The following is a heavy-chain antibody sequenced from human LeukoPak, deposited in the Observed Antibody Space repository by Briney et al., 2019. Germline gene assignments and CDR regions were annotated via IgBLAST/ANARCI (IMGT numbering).Heavy chain of an antibody. CDR2: IIPIFGTA. CDR1: GGTFSSYA. V-gene: IGHV1-69*13. J-gene: IGHJ5*02. D-gene: IGHD6-13*01. CDR3: ARAGDILSAAGGNWVDP. Sequence: SVKVSCKASGGTFSSYAISWVRQAPGQGLEWMGGIIPIFGTANYAQKFQGRVTITADESTSTAYMELSSLRSEDTAVYYCARAGDILSAAGGNWVDPWGQGTLVTVSS.